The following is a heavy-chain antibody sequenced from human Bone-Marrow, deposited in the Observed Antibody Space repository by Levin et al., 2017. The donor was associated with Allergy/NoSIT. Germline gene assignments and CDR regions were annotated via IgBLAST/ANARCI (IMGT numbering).Heavy chain of an antibody. Sequence: PGGSLRLSCAASGFTFSSYSMNWVRQAPGRGLEWVSQISGSGSNTHYADSVRGRFTFSRDNSNNTVYLQMNSLRADDTAVYYCAGYDTSGYHSPFDCLGQGTLVTVSS. V-gene: IGHV3-23*01. D-gene: IGHD3-22*01. CDR2: ISGSGSNT. CDR1: GFTFSSYS. J-gene: IGHJ4*02. CDR3: AGYDTSGYHSPFDC.